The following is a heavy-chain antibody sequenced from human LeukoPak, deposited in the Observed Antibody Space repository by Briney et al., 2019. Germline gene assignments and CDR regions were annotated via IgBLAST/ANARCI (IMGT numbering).Heavy chain of an antibody. V-gene: IGHV4-39*01. D-gene: IGHD3-9*01. CDR2: IYYSGST. CDR3: ARPLRPYYDILTGYYTPAEYFQH. J-gene: IGHJ1*01. CDR1: GGSISSSSYY. Sequence: SETLSLTCTVSGGSISSSSYYWGWIRQPPGKGLEWIGSIYYSGSTYYNPSLKSRVTISVDTSKNQFSLKLSSVTAADTAVYYCARPLRPYYDILTGYYTPAEYFQHWGQGTLVTVSS.